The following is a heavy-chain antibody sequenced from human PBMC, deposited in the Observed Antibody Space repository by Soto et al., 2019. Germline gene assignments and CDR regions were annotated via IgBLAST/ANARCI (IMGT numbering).Heavy chain of an antibody. J-gene: IGHJ4*02. Sequence: QVQLVQSGPQVKKPGSSVKVSCTASGGTFGRYTISWVRQAPGQGLEWMGGILPVLGNTNVAQRFQDSLTFTADASTTTAYLELSSLRPEATDVYYCARGSVLPTGTNAGFDHWGQGILVTVSS. CDR1: GGTFGRYT. CDR2: ILPVLGNT. CDR3: ARGSVLPTGTNAGFDH. D-gene: IGHD3-10*01. V-gene: IGHV1-69*16.